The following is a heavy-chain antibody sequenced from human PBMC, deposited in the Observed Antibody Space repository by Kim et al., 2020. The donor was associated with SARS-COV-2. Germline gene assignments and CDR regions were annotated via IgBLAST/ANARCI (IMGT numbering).Heavy chain of an antibody. D-gene: IGHD2-2*01. V-gene: IGHV1-69*13. CDR3: ARLEYQLLGGYDY. CDR2: IIPIFGTA. CDR1: GGTFSSYA. Sequence: SVKVSCKASGGTFSSYAISWVRQAPGQGLEWMGGIIPIFGTANYAQKFQGRVTITADESTSTAYMELSSLRSEDTAVYYCARLEYQLLGGYDYWGQGTLVTVSS. J-gene: IGHJ4*02.